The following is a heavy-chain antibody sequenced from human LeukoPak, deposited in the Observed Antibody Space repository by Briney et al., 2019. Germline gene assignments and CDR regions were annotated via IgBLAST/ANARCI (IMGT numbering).Heavy chain of an antibody. D-gene: IGHD1-26*01. J-gene: IGHJ4*02. CDR1: GFTFSGSA. V-gene: IGHV3-73*01. CDR2: IRSKANSYAT. Sequence: GGSLRLSCAASGFTFSGSAMHWVRQASGKGLEWVGRIRSKANSYATAYAASVKGRFTISRDDSKNTAYLQMNSLRTDDTAVYYCATEVGRTAFEYWGQGTPVTVSS. CDR3: ATEVGRTAFEY.